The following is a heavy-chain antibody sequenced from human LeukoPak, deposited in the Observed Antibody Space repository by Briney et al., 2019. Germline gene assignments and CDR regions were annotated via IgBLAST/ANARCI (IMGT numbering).Heavy chain of an antibody. V-gene: IGHV3-23*01. CDR1: GFTFSSYA. J-gene: IGHJ4*02. Sequence: PGGSLRLSCAASGFTFSSYAMSWVRQAPGKGLEWVSAISGSGGSTYYADSVKGRFTISRDNAKNSLYLQMNSPRAEDTAVYYCARVQGSSTSPAWYWGQGTLVTVSS. CDR2: ISGSGGST. D-gene: IGHD2-2*01. CDR3: ARVQGSSTSPAWY.